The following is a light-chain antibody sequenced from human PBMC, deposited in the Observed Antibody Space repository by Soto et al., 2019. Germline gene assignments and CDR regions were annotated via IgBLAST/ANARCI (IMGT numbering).Light chain of an antibody. J-gene: IGKJ1*01. CDR3: YHYHLRPPRT. Sequence: DIQMTQSPSSLSASVGDKITITCQASQDISNSLNWYQQKPGKAPKLLIYDASNLETGVPSRFSGSGSGTKFTVTFSSLQPEHIGTYLCYHYHLRPPRTFGTGAKV. V-gene: IGKV1-33*01. CDR2: DAS. CDR1: QDISNS.